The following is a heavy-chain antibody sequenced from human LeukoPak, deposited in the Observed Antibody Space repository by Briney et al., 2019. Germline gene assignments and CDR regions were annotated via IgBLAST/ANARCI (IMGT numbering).Heavy chain of an antibody. CDR1: GYTFTSYG. CDR3: ARDKVVAATYYYYYYMDV. D-gene: IGHD2-15*01. J-gene: IGHJ6*03. Sequence: ASVKVSCKASGYTFTSYGISWVRQAPGQGLEWMGIINPSGGSTSYAQKFQGRVTMTRDTSTSTVYMELSSLRSEDTAVYYCARDKVVAATYYYYYYMDVWGKGTTVTVSS. CDR2: INPSGGST. V-gene: IGHV1-46*01.